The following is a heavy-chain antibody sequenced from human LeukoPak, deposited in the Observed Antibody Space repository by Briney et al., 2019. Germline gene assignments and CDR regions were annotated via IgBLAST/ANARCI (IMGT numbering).Heavy chain of an antibody. D-gene: IGHD6-13*01. CDR2: IYYSGST. V-gene: IGHV4-59*01. CDR3: ARHSAHSSTNDAFDI. J-gene: IGHJ3*02. Sequence: PSETLSLTCTVSGGSISSYYWSWIRQPPGKGLEWIGYIYYSGSTNYNPSLKSRVTISIDTSNNQFSLKLSSVTAADTAVYYCARHSAHSSTNDAFDIWGQGTMVTVSS. CDR1: GGSISSYY.